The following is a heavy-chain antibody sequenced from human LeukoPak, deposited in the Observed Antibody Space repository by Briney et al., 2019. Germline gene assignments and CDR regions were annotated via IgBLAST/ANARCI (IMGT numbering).Heavy chain of an antibody. J-gene: IGHJ4*02. CDR2: IIPIFGTA. V-gene: IGHV1-69*05. D-gene: IGHD3-9*01. Sequence: ASVKVSCKASGGTFSSYAISWVRQAPGQGLEWMGGIIPIFGTANYAQKFQGRVTMTRDTSISTAYMELSRLRSDDTAVYYCARGPILTGPPYFDYWGQGTLVTVSS. CDR1: GGTFSSYA. CDR3: ARGPILTGPPYFDY.